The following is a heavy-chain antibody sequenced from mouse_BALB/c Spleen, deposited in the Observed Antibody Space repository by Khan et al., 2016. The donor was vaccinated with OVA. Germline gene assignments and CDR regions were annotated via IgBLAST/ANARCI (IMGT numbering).Heavy chain of an antibody. CDR3: VRDDGYSLFAY. V-gene: IGHV1S137*01. J-gene: IGHJ3*01. CDR2: VSTYYGNT. Sequence: QVQLQQSGPELVRPGVSVKISCKGPDYTFTDYPMHWVRQSHVKSLEWIGAVSTYYGNTNYNQKLKGKAIMTVDKSSSTAYMELARLTSEDSAIYYCVRDDGYSLFAYWGQGTLVTVSA. D-gene: IGHD2-3*01. CDR1: DYTFTDYP.